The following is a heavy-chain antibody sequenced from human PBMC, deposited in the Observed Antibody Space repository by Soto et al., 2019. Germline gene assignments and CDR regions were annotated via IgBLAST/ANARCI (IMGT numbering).Heavy chain of an antibody. CDR3: ARPYYYGSGSYFWPSGTNWFDP. CDR2: ISGSGGST. J-gene: IGHJ5*02. V-gene: IGHV3-23*01. D-gene: IGHD3-10*01. CDR1: GFTFRSYA. Sequence: GGSLRLSCAASGFTFRSYAMSWVRQAPGKGLEWVSAISGSGGSTYYADSVKGRFTTSRHNSKNTLYLQMNSLRAEDTAVYYCARPYYYGSGSYFWPSGTNWFDPWGQGTLVTVSS.